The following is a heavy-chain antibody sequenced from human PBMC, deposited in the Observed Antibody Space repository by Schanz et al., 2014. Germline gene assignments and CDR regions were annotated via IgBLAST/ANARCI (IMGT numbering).Heavy chain of an antibody. V-gene: IGHV3-23*04. CDR1: GFTFSDYS. CDR3: ARKVVATIGGYYDN. CDR2: ISGGGGTT. J-gene: IGHJ4*02. D-gene: IGHD5-12*01. Sequence: EVQLVESGGGWVQPGGSLRLSCAASGFTFSDYSMNWVRQAPGKGPEWVSAISGGGGTTYYTDSVKGRFTISRDNSKNTLYLQMNSLRPEDTAVYYCARKVVATIGGYYDNWGQGTLVIDSS.